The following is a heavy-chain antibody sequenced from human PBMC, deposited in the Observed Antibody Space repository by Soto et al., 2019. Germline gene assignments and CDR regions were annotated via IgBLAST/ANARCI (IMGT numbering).Heavy chain of an antibody. V-gene: IGHV4-59*11. J-gene: IGHJ4*02. CDR2: IYYNANT. D-gene: IGHD3-9*01. Sequence: QVQLQESGPGLVKPSETLSLTCTVSGGSISNHYWSWIRQPPGQGLEWIGYIYYNANTNYNPSPKSRVTMSVDTPTKQFSLKLSSVTAAETAVYCWARSDWYAEYWGQGTLVTVAT. CDR1: GGSISNHY. CDR3: ARSDWYAEY.